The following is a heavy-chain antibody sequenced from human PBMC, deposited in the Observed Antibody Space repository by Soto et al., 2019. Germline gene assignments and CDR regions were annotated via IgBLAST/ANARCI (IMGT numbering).Heavy chain of an antibody. CDR1: GFTFSSYA. D-gene: IGHD6-19*01. J-gene: IGHJ4*02. CDR2: ISGSGGST. Sequence: EVQLLESGGGLVQPGGSLRLSCAASGFTFSSYAMSWVRQAPGKGLEWVAGISGSGGSTYYADSVKGRCTISRDNTKSTLYLQMNSLRAEDTAVYYCAKDAGYSRGWHYWGQGTLVTVSS. V-gene: IGHV3-23*01. CDR3: AKDAGYSRGWHY.